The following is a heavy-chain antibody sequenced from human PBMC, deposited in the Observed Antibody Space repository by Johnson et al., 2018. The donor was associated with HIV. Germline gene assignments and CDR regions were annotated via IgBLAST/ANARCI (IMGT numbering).Heavy chain of an antibody. D-gene: IGHD3-16*02. V-gene: IGHV3-20*04. CDR3: ARVITFVGVIDSDDAFDG. J-gene: IGHJ3*01. Sequence: VQLVESGGGVVRPGGSLGISCAGSGFKFGDYGMSWVRKGPKKGLEWVSGINWNGGSKNYADSVQGRFAISRDNAKNSLYLQMNSLRAEDTALYYCARVITFVGVIDSDDAFDGWGHGTMVTVSS. CDR1: GFKFGDYG. CDR2: INWNGGSK.